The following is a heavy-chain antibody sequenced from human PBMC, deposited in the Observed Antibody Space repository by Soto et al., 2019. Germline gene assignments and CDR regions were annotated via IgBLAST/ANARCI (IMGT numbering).Heavy chain of an antibody. CDR1: GYGFTSYW. Sequence: GESLKISCKGSGYGFTSYWIAWVRQMPGKGLDWMGIIYPGDSDTRYSPSFQGQVTISADKSINTAYLQWNSLKASDTAMYYCARTATSTTVSMDVWGQGTTVTVSS. J-gene: IGHJ6*02. V-gene: IGHV5-51*01. CDR3: ARTATSTTVSMDV. D-gene: IGHD4-17*01. CDR2: IYPGDSDT.